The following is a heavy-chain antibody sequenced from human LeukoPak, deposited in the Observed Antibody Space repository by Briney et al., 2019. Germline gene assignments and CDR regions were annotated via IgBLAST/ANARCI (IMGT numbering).Heavy chain of an antibody. CDR1: GFTFSSFD. Sequence: GGSLRLSCAASGFTFSSFDMHWVRQPTGQGLEWVSTIGTASDTYYPGSVEGRFTLSRDNAKNSLYLQMNSLTAGDTAVYYCARGPPRGKDYYMDVWGKGTTVTVSS. CDR3: ARGPPRGKDYYMDV. D-gene: IGHD1-1*01. J-gene: IGHJ6*03. V-gene: IGHV3-13*01. CDR2: IGTASDT.